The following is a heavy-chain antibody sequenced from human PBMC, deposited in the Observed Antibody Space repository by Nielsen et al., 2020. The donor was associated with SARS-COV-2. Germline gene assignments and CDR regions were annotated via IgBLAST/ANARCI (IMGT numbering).Heavy chain of an antibody. Sequence: GESPKISCAASGFTFSDYYMTWIRQAPGKGLEWVSYISGSGSTLYYTDSVKGRFTISRDNAKNSLYLQMNSLRAEDTAVYYCAREYDYGDYWGQGTLVTVSS. CDR2: ISGSGSTL. CDR3: AREYDYGDY. J-gene: IGHJ4*02. V-gene: IGHV3-11*04. CDR1: GFTFSDYY.